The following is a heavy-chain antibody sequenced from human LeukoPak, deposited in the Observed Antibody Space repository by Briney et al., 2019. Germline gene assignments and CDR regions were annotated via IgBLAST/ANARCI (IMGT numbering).Heavy chain of an antibody. J-gene: IGHJ5*02. V-gene: IGHV1-24*01. CDR2: FDPEDGET. CDR3: ATSSMVRGGRFDP. CDR1: ACTLTELS. Sequence: ASVNASCKLSACTLTELSMHWVRQAPGNGLEWMGGFDPEDGETIYANMFPGRVTMTEDTSTDTAYMELSSLRSEDTAVYYCATSSMVRGGRFDPWGQGTLVTVSS. D-gene: IGHD3-10*01.